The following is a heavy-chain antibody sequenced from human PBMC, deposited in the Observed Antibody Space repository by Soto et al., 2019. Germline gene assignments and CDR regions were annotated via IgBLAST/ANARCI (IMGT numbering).Heavy chain of an antibody. V-gene: IGHV4-34*01. Sequence: QVQLQQWGAGLLKPWETLSLTCAVYGGSFSGYYWSWIRQPPGKGLEWIGEINHSGSTNYNPSLKSRVTISVDTSKNQFSLKLSSVTAADTAVYYCARGRKLELRVVWFDPWGQGTLVTVSS. CDR3: ARGRKLELRVVWFDP. CDR1: GGSFSGYY. J-gene: IGHJ5*02. D-gene: IGHD1-7*01. CDR2: INHSGST.